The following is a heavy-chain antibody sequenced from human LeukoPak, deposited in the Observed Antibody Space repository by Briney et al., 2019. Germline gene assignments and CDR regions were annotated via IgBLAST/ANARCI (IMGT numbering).Heavy chain of an antibody. Sequence: GGSLRLSCAASGFTFSDYYMSWIRQAPGKGLEWVAFIRYDGSNKYYADSVKGRFTISRDNSKNTLYLQMNSLRAEDTAVYYCAKDSPGYCSSISCYTGIDYWGQGTLVTVSS. D-gene: IGHD2-2*02. CDR3: AKDSPGYCSSISCYTGIDY. V-gene: IGHV3-30*02. CDR2: IRYDGSNK. J-gene: IGHJ4*02. CDR1: GFTFSDYY.